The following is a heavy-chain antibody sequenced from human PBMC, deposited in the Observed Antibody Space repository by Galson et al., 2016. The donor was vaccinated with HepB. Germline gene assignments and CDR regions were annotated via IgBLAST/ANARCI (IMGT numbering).Heavy chain of an antibody. V-gene: IGHV5-51*01. Sequence: QSGAEVKKPGESLKISCKGSGYSFTSYWIGWVRQMPGKGLEWMGIIYPGDSDTRYSPSFQGQVTFSADKSINTAYLQWSSLKASDTAMYYCARRRDILTGYRYYYYVMDVWGQGTTVTVSS. CDR3: ARRRDILTGYRYYYYVMDV. CDR2: IYPGDSDT. CDR1: GYSFTSYW. J-gene: IGHJ6*02. D-gene: IGHD3-9*01.